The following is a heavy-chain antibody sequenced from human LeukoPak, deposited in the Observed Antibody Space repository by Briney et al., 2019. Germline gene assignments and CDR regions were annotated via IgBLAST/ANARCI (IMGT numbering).Heavy chain of an antibody. CDR1: GYTFSTYW. CDR2: IYPGDSDT. CDR3: ARHEDFDY. J-gene: IGHJ4*02. Sequence: GESLKISCKASGYTFSTYWIGWVRQMPGKGLEWMGIIYPGDSDTRYSPSFQGRVTISADKSISTTYQQWSSLKASDTAMYYCARHEDFDYWGQGTLVTVSS. V-gene: IGHV5-51*01.